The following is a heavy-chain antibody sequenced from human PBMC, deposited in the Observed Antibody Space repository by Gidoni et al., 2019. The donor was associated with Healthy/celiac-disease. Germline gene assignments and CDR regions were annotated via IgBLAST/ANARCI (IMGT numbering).Heavy chain of an antibody. CDR1: GFTFSSYE. D-gene: IGHD2-15*01. Sequence: EVQLVESVGVLVQPGGSLRLSCAASGFTFSSYEMNWVRQAPGKGLEWVSYISSSGSTIYYADSVKGRFNISRDNAKNSLYLQMNSLRAEDTAVYYCARGGHCSGGSCPSAFDYWGQGTLVTVSS. CDR3: ARGGHCSGGSCPSAFDY. J-gene: IGHJ4*02. V-gene: IGHV3-48*03. CDR2: ISSSGSTI.